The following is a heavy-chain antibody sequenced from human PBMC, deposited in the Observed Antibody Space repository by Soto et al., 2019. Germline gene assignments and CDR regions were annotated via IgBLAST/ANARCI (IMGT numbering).Heavy chain of an antibody. CDR2: INKDLSEK. CDR3: ARLYLADTITYMDY. V-gene: IGHV3-7*01. J-gene: IGHJ4*02. D-gene: IGHD5-12*01. Sequence: GGSLRLSCSSSVFTFINYWLSWFLQAPEKGLEWVANINKDLSEKYYVCSVVGRFTISRDNAENSLYLQMNSLRAEDTDVYYWARLYLADTITYMDYWGQGTLVTVYS. CDR1: VFTFINYW.